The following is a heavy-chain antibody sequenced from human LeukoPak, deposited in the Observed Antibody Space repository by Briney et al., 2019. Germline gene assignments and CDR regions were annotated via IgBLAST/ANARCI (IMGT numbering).Heavy chain of an antibody. CDR2: IYYSGST. D-gene: IGHD2-2*01. V-gene: IGHV4-59*08. Sequence: SETLSLTCTVSGGSISSYYWSWIRQPPGKGLEWIGYIYYSGSTNYNPSLKSRVPISVDTSKNQFSLKLSSVTAADTAVYYCARFTIDAFDIWGQGTMVTVSS. CDR3: ARFTIDAFDI. J-gene: IGHJ3*02. CDR1: GGSISSYY.